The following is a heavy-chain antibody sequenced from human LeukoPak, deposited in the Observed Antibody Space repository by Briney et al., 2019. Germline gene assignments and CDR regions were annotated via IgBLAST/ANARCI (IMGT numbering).Heavy chain of an antibody. D-gene: IGHD3-22*01. CDR2: ISYSEST. J-gene: IGHJ2*01. CDR3: ARVVYEKNGYFVSLAEYFDL. Sequence: SETLSLTCDVSGASVSSGGYYWSWIRQHPGKGLEWIGYISYSESTYYKPSLKSRLTISLDASKNQVSLKLTSVTAADTAMYYCARVVYEKNGYFVSLAEYFDLWGRGTLVTVSS. V-gene: IGHV4-31*11. CDR1: GASVSSGGYY.